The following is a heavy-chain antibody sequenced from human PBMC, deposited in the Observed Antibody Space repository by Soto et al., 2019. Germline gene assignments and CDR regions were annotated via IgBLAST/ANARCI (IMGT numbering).Heavy chain of an antibody. CDR1: GFTFSSYG. Sequence: GGSLRLSCAASGFTFSSYGMHWVRQAPGKGLEWVAVISYDGSNKYYADSVKGRFTISRDNSKNTLYLQMNSLRAEDTAVYYCAKDFVPPSRRCWSYYYYYGMDVWGQGTTVTVSS. V-gene: IGHV3-30*18. J-gene: IGHJ6*02. CDR3: AKDFVPPSRRCWSYYYYYGMDV. D-gene: IGHD2-15*01. CDR2: ISYDGSNK.